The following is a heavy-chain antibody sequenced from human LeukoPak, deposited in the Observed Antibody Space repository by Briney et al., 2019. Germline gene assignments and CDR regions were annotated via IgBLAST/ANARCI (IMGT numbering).Heavy chain of an antibody. CDR3: ARENAYSSGWYRIPGRVWFDP. J-gene: IGHJ5*02. D-gene: IGHD6-19*01. CDR1: GGSISSYY. V-gene: IGHV4-59*01. CDR2: IYYSGST. Sequence: PSETLSLTCTVSGGSISSYYWSWIRQPPGKGLEWIGYIYYSGSTNYNPSLKSRVTISVDTSKNQFSLKLSSVTAADTAVYYCARENAYSSGWYRIPGRVWFDPWGQGTLVTVSS.